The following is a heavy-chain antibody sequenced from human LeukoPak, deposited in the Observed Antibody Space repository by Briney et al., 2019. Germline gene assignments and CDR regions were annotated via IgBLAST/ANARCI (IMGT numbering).Heavy chain of an antibody. J-gene: IGHJ4*02. CDR2: INHSGST. CDR1: GGSFSGYY. Sequence: LETLSLTCAVYGGSFSGYYWSWIRQPPGKGLEWIGEINHSGSTNYNPYLKSRVTISVDTSKNQFSLKLSSVTAADTAVYYCAREGVGYYYDSSGYYPLDYWGQGTLVTVSS. V-gene: IGHV4-34*01. D-gene: IGHD3-22*01. CDR3: AREGVGYYYDSSGYYPLDY.